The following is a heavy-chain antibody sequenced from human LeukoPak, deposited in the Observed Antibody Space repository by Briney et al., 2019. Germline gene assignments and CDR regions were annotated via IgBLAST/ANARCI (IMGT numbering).Heavy chain of an antibody. CDR3: ARGGVVYPEGFDI. CDR2: IKEDGSEK. Sequence: GGSLRLSCTASTFTLNNYWMSWVRQAPGKGLEWVANIKEDGSEKYNVESVRGRFTISRDNAKNSLYLQMNSLRAEDTAVYYCARGGVVYPEGFDIWGRGTMVSVSS. J-gene: IGHJ3*02. CDR1: TFTLNNYW. D-gene: IGHD3-16*02. V-gene: IGHV3-7*04.